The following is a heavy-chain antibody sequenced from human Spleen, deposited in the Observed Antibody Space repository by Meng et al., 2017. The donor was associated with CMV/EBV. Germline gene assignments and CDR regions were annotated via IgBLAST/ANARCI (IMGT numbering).Heavy chain of an antibody. CDR2: IYYGEGN. Sequence: ESLKISCTVSGGSISSSSYYWGWIRQPPGKGLEWIGSIYYGEGNYYDYNPSLKSRVTLSVDTSKNQFSLKMRSVTAADSALYYCARDVSSPALNWFDPWGQGTLVTVSS. V-gene: IGHV4-39*07. J-gene: IGHJ5*02. CDR3: ARDVSSPALNWFDP. CDR1: GGSISSSSYY. D-gene: IGHD2-2*01.